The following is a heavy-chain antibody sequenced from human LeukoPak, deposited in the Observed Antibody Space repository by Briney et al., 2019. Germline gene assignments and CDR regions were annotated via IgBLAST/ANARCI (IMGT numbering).Heavy chain of an antibody. D-gene: IGHD3-22*01. CDR1: GFSFSDSY. Sequence: PGGSLRLSCVVSGFSFSDSYMTWIRQTPGKGLEWLAYISGSSSDIYYADSVKGRFTISRDNAKNSLFLQMNSLRAEDTAVYYCARAWYYDRELDYWGQGTLVTVSS. J-gene: IGHJ4*02. CDR2: ISGSSSDI. V-gene: IGHV3-11*04. CDR3: ARAWYYDRELDY.